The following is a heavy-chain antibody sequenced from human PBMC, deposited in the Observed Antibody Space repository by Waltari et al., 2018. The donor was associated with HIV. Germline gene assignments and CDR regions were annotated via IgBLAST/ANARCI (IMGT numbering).Heavy chain of an antibody. V-gene: IGHV1-24*01. Sequence: QVQLVQSGAEVKKPGASVQVSCQVSGNSIYQFAMHWVRQAPGTGPEWMGGFDPEDGEIIYAQHFQGRVTMTEDTSTDTAYMELSSLRSEDTAVYYCATASRVVVTDRAAFDYWGQGTLVTVSS. CDR3: ATASRVVVTDRAAFDY. CDR2: FDPEDGEI. CDR1: GNSIYQFA. D-gene: IGHD2-21*02. J-gene: IGHJ4*02.